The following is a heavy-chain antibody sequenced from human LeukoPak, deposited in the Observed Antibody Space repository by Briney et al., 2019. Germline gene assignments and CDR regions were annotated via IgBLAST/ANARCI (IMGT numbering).Heavy chain of an antibody. Sequence: GGSLRLSCAASGFTFSSYAMHWVRQAPGKGLEWVAVISYDGSNKYYADSVKGRFTISRDNSKNTLYLQMNSLRAEDTAVYYCARAFKGAFIAAAGMDYWGQGTLVTVSS. J-gene: IGHJ4*02. CDR3: ARAFKGAFIAAAGMDY. CDR1: GFTFSSYA. CDR2: ISYDGSNK. D-gene: IGHD6-13*01. V-gene: IGHV3-30*04.